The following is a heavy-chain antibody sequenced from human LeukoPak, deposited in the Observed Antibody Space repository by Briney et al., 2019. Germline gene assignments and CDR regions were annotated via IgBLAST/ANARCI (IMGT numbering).Heavy chain of an antibody. CDR2: ISAYNGNT. Sequence: ASVKVSCKASGYTFTGYYMHWVRQAPGQGLEWMGWISAYNGNTNYAQKLQGRVTMTTDTSTSTAYMELRSLRSDDTAVYYCARTPADSYGRPLDYWGQGTLVTVSS. CDR1: GYTFTGYY. J-gene: IGHJ4*02. CDR3: ARTPADSYGRPLDY. D-gene: IGHD5-18*01. V-gene: IGHV1-18*04.